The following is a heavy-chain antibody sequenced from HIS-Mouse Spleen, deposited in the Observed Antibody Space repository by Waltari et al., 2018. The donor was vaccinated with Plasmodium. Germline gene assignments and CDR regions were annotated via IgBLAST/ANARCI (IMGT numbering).Heavy chain of an antibody. Sequence: QLQLQESGPGLVKPSETLSLTCTVSGGSISSSSYYCGWIRQPPGKGREWIGSIYYSGSTYYKPALKSRVTISVDTSKNQFSLKLSSVTAADTAVYYCARRGGSYYYFDYWGQGTLVTVSS. V-gene: IGHV4-39*01. CDR3: ARRGGSYYYFDY. CDR2: IYYSGST. CDR1: GGSISSSSYY. J-gene: IGHJ4*02. D-gene: IGHD1-26*01.